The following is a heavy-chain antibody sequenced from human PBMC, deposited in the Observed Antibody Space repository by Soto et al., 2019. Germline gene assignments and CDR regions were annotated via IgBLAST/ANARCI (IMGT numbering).Heavy chain of an antibody. J-gene: IGHJ6*02. CDR2: INPISGGT. Sequence: ASVKLSSKASRDTFSGYYIHWVRQVPGQGLEWMGWINPISGGTNYAQKFQGRVTMTRXSXXSXXXMXLXXLRXDDTAVYYRARDERFDPTAEYYYGIHVWGQ. V-gene: IGHV1-2*02. CDR3: ARDERFDPTAEYYYGIHV. CDR1: RDTFSGYY. D-gene: IGHD2-21*02.